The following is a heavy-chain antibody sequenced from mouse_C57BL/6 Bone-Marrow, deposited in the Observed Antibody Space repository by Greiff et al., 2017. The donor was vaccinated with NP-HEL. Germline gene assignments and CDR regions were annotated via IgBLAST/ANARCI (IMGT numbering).Heavy chain of an antibody. D-gene: IGHD1-1*01. CDR2: INPSNGGT. CDR1: GYTFTSYW. V-gene: IGHV1-53*01. Sequence: QVQLKQPGTELVKPGASVKLSCKASGYTFTSYWMHWVKQRPGQGLEWIGNINPSNGGTNYNEKFKSKATLTVDKSSSTAYMQLSSLTSEDSAVYYCARPLLLRSRYFDVWGTGTTVTVSS. J-gene: IGHJ1*03. CDR3: ARPLLLRSRYFDV.